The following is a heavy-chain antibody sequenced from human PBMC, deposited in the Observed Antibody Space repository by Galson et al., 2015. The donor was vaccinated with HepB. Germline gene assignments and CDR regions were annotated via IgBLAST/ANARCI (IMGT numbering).Heavy chain of an antibody. V-gene: IGHV3-66*01. D-gene: IGHD6-13*01. Sequence: SLRLSCAASGFTVSSNYMSWVRQAPGKGLEWVSVIYSGGSTYYADSVKGRFTISRDNSKNTLYRQMNSLRAEDTAVYYCARDSDSSSWYGQIDYWGQGTLVTVSS. CDR2: IYSGGST. J-gene: IGHJ4*02. CDR1: GFTVSSNY. CDR3: ARDSDSSSWYGQIDY.